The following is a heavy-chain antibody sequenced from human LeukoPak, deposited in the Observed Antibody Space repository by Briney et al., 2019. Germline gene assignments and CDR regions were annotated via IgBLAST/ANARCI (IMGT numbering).Heavy chain of an antibody. CDR1: GFTFSSYA. D-gene: IGHD5-18*01. CDR2: ISGSGGST. V-gene: IGHV3-23*01. Sequence: GGSLRLSCAASGFTFSSYAMSWVRQAPGKGLEWVSAISGSGGSTYYADSVKGRFTISRDNAKNSLYLQMNSLRAEDTAVYYCARDRRIQLADWGQGTLVTVSS. J-gene: IGHJ4*02. CDR3: ARDRRIQLAD.